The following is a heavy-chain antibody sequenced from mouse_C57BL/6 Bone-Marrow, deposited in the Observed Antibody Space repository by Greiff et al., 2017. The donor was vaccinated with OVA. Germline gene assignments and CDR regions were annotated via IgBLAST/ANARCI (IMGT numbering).Heavy chain of an antibody. D-gene: IGHD2-1*01. CDR1: GYTFTSYW. J-gene: IGHJ4*01. CDR2: IDPSDSET. CDR3: ARLDYGNFLGY. V-gene: IGHV1-52*01. Sequence: QVQLQQPGAELVRPGSSVKLSCKASGYTFTSYWMHWVKQRPIQGLEWIGNIDPSDSETHYNQKFKDKATLTVDKSSSTAYMELRSLTSEDSAVYFCARLDYGNFLGYWGQGTSVTVSS.